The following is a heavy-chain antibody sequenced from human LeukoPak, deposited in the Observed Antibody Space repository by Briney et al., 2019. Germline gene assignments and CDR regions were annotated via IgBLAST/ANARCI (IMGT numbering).Heavy chain of an antibody. CDR3: ARVGYSSSRRRIYYYYYGMDV. Sequence: ASVKVSCKASGYTFTGQHIHWVRQAPGQGLEWMGWINYNSGGTNYAQKFQGRVSMTRDTSISTAYMELSRLRSDDTAVYYCARVGYSSSRRRIYYYYYGMDVWGQGTTVTVSS. V-gene: IGHV1-2*02. J-gene: IGHJ6*02. CDR1: GYTFTGQH. D-gene: IGHD6-13*01. CDR2: INYNSGGT.